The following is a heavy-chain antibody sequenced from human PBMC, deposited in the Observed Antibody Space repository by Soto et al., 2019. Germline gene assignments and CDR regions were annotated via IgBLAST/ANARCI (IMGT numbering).Heavy chain of an antibody. J-gene: IGHJ4*02. Sequence: ASVKVSCKASGYTFTSYDVNWVRQAPGQGLEWMGWMNPNSGNTGYAQKFQGRVTMTRNTSISTAYMELSSLRSEDTAVYYCARVPGRFLEWFVDYWGQGTLVTVSS. CDR1: GYTFTSYD. V-gene: IGHV1-8*01. CDR3: ARVPGRFLEWFVDY. D-gene: IGHD3-3*01. CDR2: MNPNSGNT.